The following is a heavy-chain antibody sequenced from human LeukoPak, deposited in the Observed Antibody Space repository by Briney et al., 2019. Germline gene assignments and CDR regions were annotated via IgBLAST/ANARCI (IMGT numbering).Heavy chain of an antibody. CDR1: GFIFSDYG. Sequence: GGSLRPSCVASGFIFSDYGMNWVRQAPGKGLEWVSSISDGGGRIYSVDSVKGRFTISRDNSKNTLYLQMNSLRVDDTAIYYCAKGSRFPDFWGQGTLVIVSS. CDR2: ISDGGGRI. CDR3: AKGSRFPDF. V-gene: IGHV3-23*01. J-gene: IGHJ4*02. D-gene: IGHD3-3*01.